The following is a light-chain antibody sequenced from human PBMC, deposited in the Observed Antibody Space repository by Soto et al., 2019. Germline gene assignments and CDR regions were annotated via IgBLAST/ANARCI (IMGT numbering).Light chain of an antibody. V-gene: IGKV1-39*01. J-gene: IGKJ1*01. CDR2: GAS. CDR1: QSIAHY. CDR3: QQSYGLPRT. Sequence: DIQMTQSPSSLSASVGDRVTITCRASQSIAHYLSWCQQKPGKAPKLLIYGASNLNRGVPSRFTGSGSGADFNLTISSLQPEDFATYYCQQSYGLPRTFGQGTKVDIK.